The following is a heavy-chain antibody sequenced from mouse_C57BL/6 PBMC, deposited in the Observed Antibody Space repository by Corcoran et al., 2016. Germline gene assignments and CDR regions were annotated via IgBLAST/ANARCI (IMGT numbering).Heavy chain of an antibody. CDR2: IFPGSGST. V-gene: IGHV1-75*01. D-gene: IGHD1-1*01. J-gene: IGHJ2*01. CDR3: ARSRDLRYAY. Sequence: QVQLQQSGPELVKPGASVKISCKASGYTFTDYYINWVKQRPGQGLEWIGWIFPGSGSTYYNERFKGKATLTVDKSSSTAYVLLSSLTSEDSAVYFCARSRDLRYAYWGQGTTLTVSS. CDR1: GYTFTDYY.